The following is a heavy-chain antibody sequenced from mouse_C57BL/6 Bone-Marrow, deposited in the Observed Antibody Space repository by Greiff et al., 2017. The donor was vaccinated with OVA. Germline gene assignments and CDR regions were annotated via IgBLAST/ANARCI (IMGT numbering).Heavy chain of an antibody. CDR2: IYWGDDN. V-gene: IGHV8-12*01. Sequence: QVTLKVSGPGILQSSQSLSLSCSFSGFSLRTSGLGVSWIRPPSGQGLEWLAHIYWGDDNCYNPSLNSRLTISKDTATSQVFRKITSVDTADTATDYCARSYYDGFDYWGQGTTLTVSS. J-gene: IGHJ2*01. CDR3: ARSYYDGFDY. D-gene: IGHD2-4*01. CDR1: GFSLRTSGLG.